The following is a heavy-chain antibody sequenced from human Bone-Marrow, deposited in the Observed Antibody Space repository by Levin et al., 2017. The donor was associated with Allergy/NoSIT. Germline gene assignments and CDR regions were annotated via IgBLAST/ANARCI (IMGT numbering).Heavy chain of an antibody. V-gene: IGHV3-30-3*01. D-gene: IGHD6-6*01. CDR2: ISYDGSNE. Sequence: HPGGSLRLSCAVSGFTFSSFSMHWVRQAPGKGLEWVAVISYDGSNEYVADSVKGRFTISRDNSKSTLYLQMHGLRLDDTAVYRCARESISARRSPLDYWGQGTLVTVSS. J-gene: IGHJ4*02. CDR3: ARESISARRSPLDY. CDR1: GFTFSSFS.